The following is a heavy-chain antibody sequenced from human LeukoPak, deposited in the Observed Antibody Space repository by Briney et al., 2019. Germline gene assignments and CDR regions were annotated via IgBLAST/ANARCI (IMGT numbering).Heavy chain of an antibody. V-gene: IGHV3-21*01. Sequence: PGGSLRLSCAASGFTFSSYSMNWVRQAPGKGLEWVSSISSSSSHIYYADSVKGRFTISRDNAKNSLYLQMNSLRAEDTAVYYCARGLTSSLSWYIGYWGQGTLVTVSS. CDR2: ISSSSSHI. D-gene: IGHD6-13*01. CDR1: GFTFSSYS. CDR3: ARGLTSSLSWYIGY. J-gene: IGHJ4*02.